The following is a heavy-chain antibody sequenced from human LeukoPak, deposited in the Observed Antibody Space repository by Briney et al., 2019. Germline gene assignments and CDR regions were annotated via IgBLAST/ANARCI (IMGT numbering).Heavy chain of an antibody. CDR3: AFSSSWVS. D-gene: IGHD6-13*01. CDR2: ISGGGST. Sequence: GGSLRLSCAASRFTLSSYAMSWVRQAPAKGLEWVSSISGGGSTYYADSVKGRFTISRDNSKNTLYLQMNSLRAEDTAVYYCAFSSSWVSWGQGTLVTVSS. J-gene: IGHJ4*02. CDR1: RFTLSSYA. V-gene: IGHV3-23*01.